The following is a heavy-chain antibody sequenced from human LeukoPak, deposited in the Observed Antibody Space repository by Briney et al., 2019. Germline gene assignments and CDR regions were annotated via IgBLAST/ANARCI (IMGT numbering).Heavy chain of an antibody. CDR2: IKQDGSEK. CDR3: ARQWAADY. CDR1: GFTFNTYW. J-gene: IGHJ4*02. V-gene: IGHV3-7*05. D-gene: IGHD6-19*01. Sequence: TGGSLCLSCTASGFTFNTYWMNWVRQAPGKGLEWVANIKQDGSEKYYVDSVTGRFTISRDNAKNSLYLQMDSLTADDTAVYYCARQWAADYWGQGTLVTVSS.